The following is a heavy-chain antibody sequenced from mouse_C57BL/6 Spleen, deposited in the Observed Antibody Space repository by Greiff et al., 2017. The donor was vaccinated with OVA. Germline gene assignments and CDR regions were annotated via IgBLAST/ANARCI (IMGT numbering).Heavy chain of an antibody. CDR3: ARSFDRGGAMDY. CDR2: IDPSDSYT. J-gene: IGHJ4*01. D-gene: IGHD3-2*01. Sequence: VQLQQPGAELVMPGASVKLSCKASGYTFTSYWMHWVKQRPGQGLEWIGEIDPSDSYTNYNQKFKGKSTLTVDKTSSAADMQLSSLTSEDSAVYYCARSFDRGGAMDYWGQGTSVTVSS. CDR1: GYTFTSYW. V-gene: IGHV1-69*01.